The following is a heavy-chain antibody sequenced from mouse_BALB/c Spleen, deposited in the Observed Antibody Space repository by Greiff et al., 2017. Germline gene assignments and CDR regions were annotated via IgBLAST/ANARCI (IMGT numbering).Heavy chain of an antibody. Sequence: VQLQQSGAELVKPGASVKLSCTASGFNIKDTYMHWVKQRPEQGLEWIGRIEPANGNTNYETKFKGKATITAETSSNTAYLQLSSLTSEDTAVYYCARGGNTVAFDFWGEGTTLTVSS. CDR2: IEPANGNT. CDR3: ARGGNTVAFDF. CDR1: GFNIKDTY. J-gene: IGHJ2*01. V-gene: IGHV14-3*02. D-gene: IGHD1-1*01.